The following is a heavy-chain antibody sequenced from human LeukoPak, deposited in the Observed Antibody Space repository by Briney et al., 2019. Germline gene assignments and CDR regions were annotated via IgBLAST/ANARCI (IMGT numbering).Heavy chain of an antibody. CDR1: GFTFSSHG. J-gene: IGHJ4*02. CDR2: ISYDGNNE. D-gene: IGHD3-22*01. V-gene: IGHV3-30*03. Sequence: GGSLRLSCAASGFTFSSHGMHWVRQAPGKGLEWVAGISYDGNNEYYEESVKGRFTISRDNSKNTLYLQMNSLRAEDTAVYYCAASRITLIVVGGGFDYWGQGIRVTVSS. CDR3: AASRITLIVVGGGFDY.